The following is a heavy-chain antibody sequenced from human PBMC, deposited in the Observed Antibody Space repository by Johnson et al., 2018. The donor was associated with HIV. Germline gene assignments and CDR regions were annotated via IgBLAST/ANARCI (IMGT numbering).Heavy chain of an antibody. CDR3: AKDRLFGFRNDAFDI. CDR2: IRYDGSNK. J-gene: IGHJ3*02. D-gene: IGHD3-16*01. Sequence: QVQLVESVGGVVQPGGSLRLSCAASGFTFSSYGMHWVRQAPGKGLEWVAFIRYDGSNKYYADSVKGRFTISRDNSKNTLYLQMNSLRAEDTAVYYCAKDRLFGFRNDAFDIWGQGTMVTVSS. V-gene: IGHV3-30*02. CDR1: GFTFSSYG.